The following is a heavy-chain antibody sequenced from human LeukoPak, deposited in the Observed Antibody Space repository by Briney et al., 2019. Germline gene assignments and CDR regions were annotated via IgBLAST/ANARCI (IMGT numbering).Heavy chain of an antibody. CDR1: GGSISSGDYY. Sequence: SETLSLTCTVSGGSISSGDYYWSWIRQPPGKGLEWIGYIYYSGSTYYNPSLKSRVTISVDTSKNQFSLKLSSVTAADTAVYYCAREALDSYGRGGXYWGXGXXXT. CDR3: AREALDSYGRGGXY. CDR2: IYYSGST. J-gene: IGHJ4*01. V-gene: IGHV4-30-4*08. D-gene: IGHD3-10*02.